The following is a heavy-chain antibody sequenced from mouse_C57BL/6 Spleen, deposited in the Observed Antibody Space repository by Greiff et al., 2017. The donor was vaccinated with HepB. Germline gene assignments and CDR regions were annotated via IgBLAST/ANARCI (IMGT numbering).Heavy chain of an antibody. D-gene: IGHD1-1*01. CDR3: ARDITTVVAHFDY. CDR2: IYPRSGNT. J-gene: IGHJ2*01. CDR1: GYTFTSYG. Sequence: QVQLQQSGAELARPGASVKLSCTASGYTFTSYGISWVKQRTGQGLEWIGEIYPRSGNTYYNEKFKGKATLTADKSSSTAYMELRSLTSEDSAVYFCARDITTVVAHFDYWGQGTTLTVSS. V-gene: IGHV1-81*01.